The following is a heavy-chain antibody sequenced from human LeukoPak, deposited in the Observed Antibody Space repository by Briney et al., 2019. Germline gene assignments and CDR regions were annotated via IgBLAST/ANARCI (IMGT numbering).Heavy chain of an antibody. V-gene: IGHV1-18*01. Sequence: ASVKVSCKASGYTFTSYGISWVRQAPGQGLEWMGWISAYNGNTNYAQKLQGRVTMTTDTSTSTAYMELRSLRSDDTAVYYCARDQGYSSSWYGGYYGMDVRGQGTTVTVSS. CDR1: GYTFTSYG. CDR2: ISAYNGNT. J-gene: IGHJ6*02. D-gene: IGHD6-13*01. CDR3: ARDQGYSSSWYGGYYGMDV.